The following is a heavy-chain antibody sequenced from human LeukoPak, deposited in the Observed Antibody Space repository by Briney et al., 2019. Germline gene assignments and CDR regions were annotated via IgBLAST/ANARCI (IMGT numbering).Heavy chain of an antibody. V-gene: IGHV4-30-2*01. Sequence: SQTLSLTCGVSGGSISSGGFSWSWIRQPPGKGLEWIGYIYHSGSTNYNPSLKSRVTISVDTSKNQFSLKLSSVTAADTAVYYCARGITVVAHGRWFDPWGQGTLVTVSS. D-gene: IGHD2-15*01. CDR3: ARGITVVAHGRWFDP. CDR2: IYHSGST. J-gene: IGHJ5*02. CDR1: GGSISSGGFS.